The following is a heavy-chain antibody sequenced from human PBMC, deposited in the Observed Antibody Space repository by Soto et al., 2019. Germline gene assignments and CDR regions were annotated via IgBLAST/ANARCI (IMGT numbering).Heavy chain of an antibody. CDR3: ASSSRTIGGDAFDI. Sequence: SETLSLTCAVYGGSFSGYYWSWIRQAPGKGLEWIGEINHRGSTYNPSLESRVTMSVDTSKNQFSLKLRSVTAADTAVYYCASSSRTIGGDAFDIWGQGTMVT. J-gene: IGHJ3*02. V-gene: IGHV4-34*01. CDR1: GGSFSGYY. CDR2: INHRGST.